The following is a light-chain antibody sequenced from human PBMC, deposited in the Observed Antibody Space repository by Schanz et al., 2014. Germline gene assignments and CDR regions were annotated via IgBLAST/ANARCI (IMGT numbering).Light chain of an antibody. CDR1: SSDVGGYNL. Sequence: QSVLTQPPSASGSPGQSVTISCTGTSSDVGGYNLVSWYQQHPGKAPKLMIYDVSDRPSGVSNRFSGSKSGNTASLTISGLQPEDEADYYCISYTSSRTKGVFGGGTKLTVL. J-gene: IGLJ3*02. CDR2: DVS. V-gene: IGLV2-14*01. CDR3: ISYTSSRTKGV.